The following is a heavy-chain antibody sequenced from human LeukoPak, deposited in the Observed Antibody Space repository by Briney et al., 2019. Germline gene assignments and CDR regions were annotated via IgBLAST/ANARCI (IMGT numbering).Heavy chain of an antibody. CDR1: GFTFSSYA. Sequence: PGGSLRLSCAASGFTFSSYALHWVRQAPGKGLEWVAVISYDGSNKYYADSVKGRFTISRDNSKNTLYLQMNSLRVEDTAVYYCATGGYEDYWGQGTLVTVSS. CDR2: ISYDGSNK. J-gene: IGHJ4*02. D-gene: IGHD5-12*01. CDR3: ATGGYEDY. V-gene: IGHV3-30-3*01.